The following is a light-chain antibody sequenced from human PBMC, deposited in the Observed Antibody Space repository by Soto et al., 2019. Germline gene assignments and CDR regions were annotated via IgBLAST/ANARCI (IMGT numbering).Light chain of an antibody. J-gene: IGLJ1*01. Sequence: SYELTQPPSVSVAPGQTARITCGGSNIGSKSVHWYHQKPGQAPVLVVYENSERPSGIPERFSGSNSGNTATLTISRVEAGDEADFYCQVWDSSTDHHVFGTGTRSPS. CDR2: ENS. CDR3: QVWDSSTDHHV. V-gene: IGLV3-21*02. CDR1: NIGSKS.